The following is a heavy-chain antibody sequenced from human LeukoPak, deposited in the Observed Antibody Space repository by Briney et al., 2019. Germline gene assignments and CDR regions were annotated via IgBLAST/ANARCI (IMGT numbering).Heavy chain of an antibody. CDR3: ARTMVWPNWFDP. V-gene: IGHV4-4*02. CDR2: IYHSGST. D-gene: IGHD3-10*01. J-gene: IGHJ5*02. CDR1: GGSISSSNW. Sequence: NTSETLSLTCAVSGGSISSSNWWSWVRQPPGKGLEWIGEIYHSGSTNYNPSLKSRVTISVDKSKNQFSLKLSSVTAADTAVYYCARTMVWPNWFDPWGQGTLVTVSS.